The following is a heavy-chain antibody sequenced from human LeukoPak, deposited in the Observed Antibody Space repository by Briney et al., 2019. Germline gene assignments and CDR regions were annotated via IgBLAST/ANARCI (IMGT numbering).Heavy chain of an antibody. Sequence: PSETLSLTCAVSGGSFSGYYWSWIRQSPGQGLEWIGEVNHSGSSNYNPSLKSRVTISVDTSKNQFSLKMRSVTAADTAVYYCARLTSSWYQDWYFDLWGRGTLDTVSS. CDR3: ARLTSSWYQDWYFDL. D-gene: IGHD6-13*01. V-gene: IGHV4-34*01. CDR2: VNHSGSS. CDR1: GGSFSGYY. J-gene: IGHJ2*01.